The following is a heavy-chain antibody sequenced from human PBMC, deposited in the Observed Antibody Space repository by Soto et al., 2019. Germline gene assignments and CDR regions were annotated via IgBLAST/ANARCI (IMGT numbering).Heavy chain of an antibody. V-gene: IGHV3-9*01. CDR3: AKDMGVVPAVDFDY. CDR1: GFTFDDYA. CDR2: ISWNSGSI. Sequence: GGSLRLSCAASGFTFDDYAMHWVRQAPGKGLEWVSGISWNSGSIGYADSVKGRFTISRDNAKNSLYLQMNSLRAEDTALYYCAKDMGVVPAVDFDYWGQGTLVTVSS. J-gene: IGHJ4*02. D-gene: IGHD2-2*01.